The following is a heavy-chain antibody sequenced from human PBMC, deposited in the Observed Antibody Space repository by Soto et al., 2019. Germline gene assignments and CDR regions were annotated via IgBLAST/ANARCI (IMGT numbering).Heavy chain of an antibody. Sequence: GGSLRVSWAAAGGTCSGYSRNWVRQAQGKGLEWVSYISSSSSTIYYADSVKGRFTISRDNAKNSLYLQMNSLRAEDTAVYYYASDLNLRSLDYWGPGTPVT. J-gene: IGHJ4*01. CDR1: GGTCSGYS. V-gene: IGHV3-48*01. CDR3: ASDLNLRSLDY. CDR2: ISSSSSTI.